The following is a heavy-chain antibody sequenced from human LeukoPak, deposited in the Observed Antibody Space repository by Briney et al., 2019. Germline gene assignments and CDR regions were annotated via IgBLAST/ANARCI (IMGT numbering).Heavy chain of an antibody. V-gene: IGHV1-18*01. Sequence: APVKVSCKASGYTFTSYGISWVRQAPGQGLEWMGWISAYNGNTNYAQKLQGRVTMTTDTSTSTAYMELRSLRSDDTAVYYCARGGFIAVAGTFVDYWGQGTLVTVSS. CDR3: ARGGFIAVAGTFVDY. CDR1: GYTFTSYG. J-gene: IGHJ4*02. CDR2: ISAYNGNT. D-gene: IGHD6-19*01.